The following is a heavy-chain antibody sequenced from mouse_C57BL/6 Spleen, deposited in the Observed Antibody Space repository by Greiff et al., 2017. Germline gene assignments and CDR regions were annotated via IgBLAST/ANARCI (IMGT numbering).Heavy chain of an antibody. CDR3: ARWELGYDYD. CDR2: INPYNGGT. J-gene: IGHJ2*01. Sequence: EVQLQQSGPVLVKPGASVKMSCKASGYTFTDYYMNWVKQSHGKSLEWIGVINPYNGGTSYNQKFKGKATLTVDKSSSTAYMELNSLTSEDSAVYYCARWELGYDYDWGQGTTLTVSS. D-gene: IGHD2-4*01. V-gene: IGHV1-19*01. CDR1: GYTFTDYY.